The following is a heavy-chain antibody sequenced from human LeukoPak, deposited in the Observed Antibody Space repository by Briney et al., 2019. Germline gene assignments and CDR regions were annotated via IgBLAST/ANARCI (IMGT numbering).Heavy chain of an antibody. Sequence: ASVKVSCKASGYTFTSYGISWVRQAPGQGLEWMGWISAYNGNTNYAQKLQGRVTMTTDTSTSTAYMELRSLRAEDTAVYYCAKVMLGELLYWFDPWGQGTLVTVSS. V-gene: IGHV1-18*01. CDR2: ISAYNGNT. CDR1: GYTFTSYG. CDR3: AKVMLGELLYWFDP. D-gene: IGHD3-10*02. J-gene: IGHJ5*02.